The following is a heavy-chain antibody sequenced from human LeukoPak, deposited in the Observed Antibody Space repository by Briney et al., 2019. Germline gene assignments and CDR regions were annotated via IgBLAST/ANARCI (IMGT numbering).Heavy chain of an antibody. CDR1: GFTFGIYA. D-gene: IGHD2-2*01. V-gene: IGHV3-23*01. CDR3: ITEPPMDFFVVIPG. CDR2: ISGSAST. Sequence: GGSLRLSCAASGFTFGIYAMSWVRQAPGKGLEWVSGISGSASTYYADSVKGRFTISRDNSKNTLYLQMNSLKSEDTAVYYCITEPPMDFFVVIPGWGQGILVTVSS. J-gene: IGHJ4*02.